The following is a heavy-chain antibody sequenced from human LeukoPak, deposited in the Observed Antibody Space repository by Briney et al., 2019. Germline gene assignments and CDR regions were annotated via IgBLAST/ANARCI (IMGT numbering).Heavy chain of an antibody. D-gene: IGHD1-1*01. J-gene: IGHJ4*02. V-gene: IGHV3-30*02. CDR2: IRYDGNEK. CDR1: GFSFSSYG. Sequence: AGGSLRLSCAASGFSFSSYGMHWVRQASGKGLELVAFIRYDGNEKYYAGSVQGRFTVARDNSKNTLYLEMNGLRPEDTALYHCAKAQRLEGTNAGTVLDYWGQGILVSVTS. CDR3: AKAQRLEGTNAGTVLDY.